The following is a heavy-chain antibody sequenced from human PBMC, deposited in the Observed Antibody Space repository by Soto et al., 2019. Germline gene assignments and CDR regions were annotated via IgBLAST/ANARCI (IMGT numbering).Heavy chain of an antibody. V-gene: IGHV3-74*01. CDR2: INTDGSDT. CDR3: AKGRAVGTD. D-gene: IGHD2-21*02. CDR1: GFTFSNYW. J-gene: IGHJ4*02. Sequence: VQLVESGGGLVQPGGSLRLSCAASGFTFSNYWMHWVRQAPGKGLVWLSRINTDGSDTFYADSVKGRFTISRDNPKKTLYLQMSSLRAEDTAVYYCAKGRAVGTDWGQGTLVTVSS.